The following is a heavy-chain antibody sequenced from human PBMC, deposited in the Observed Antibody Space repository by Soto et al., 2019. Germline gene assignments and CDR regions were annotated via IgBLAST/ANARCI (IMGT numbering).Heavy chain of an antibody. CDR1: GFTFDDYA. J-gene: IGHJ6*02. CDR2: ISGDGGST. D-gene: IGHD3-10*01. Sequence: GGSLRLSCAASGFTFDDYAMHWVRQAPGKGLEWASLISGDGGSTYYADSVKGRFTISRDNSKNSLYLQMNSLRTEDTALYYCAKDGSITMVRGVLYYYGMDVWGHGTTVTVSS. V-gene: IGHV3-43*02. CDR3: AKDGSITMVRGVLYYYGMDV.